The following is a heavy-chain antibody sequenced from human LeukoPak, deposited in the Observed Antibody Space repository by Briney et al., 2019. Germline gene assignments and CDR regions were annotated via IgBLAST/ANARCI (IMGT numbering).Heavy chain of an antibody. D-gene: IGHD6-19*01. CDR2: INHSGST. V-gene: IGHV4-34*01. CDR3: ARGPGSGWFDP. J-gene: IGHJ5*02. Sequence: PSETLSLTCAVCGGSFSGYYWSWIRQPPGKGLEWIGEINHSGSTNYNPSLKSRVTISVDTSKNQFSPKLSSVTAADTAVYYCARGPGSGWFDPWGQGTLVTVSS. CDR1: GGSFSGYY.